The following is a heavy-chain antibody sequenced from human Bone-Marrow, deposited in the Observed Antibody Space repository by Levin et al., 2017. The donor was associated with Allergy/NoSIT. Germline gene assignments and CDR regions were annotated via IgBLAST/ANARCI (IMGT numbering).Heavy chain of an antibody. CDR3: TTDIGANYAFSY. Sequence: GESLKISCSASGIPFSNAWMNWVRQASGKGLEWVGRIKSKTEGGTTVYAAAVEGRFIISRDDSRNTLYLQMNSLKTEDTALYYCTTDIGANYAFSYWGLGTLVSVSS. CDR1: GIPFSNAW. J-gene: IGHJ4*02. V-gene: IGHV3-15*01. CDR2: IKSKTEGGTT. D-gene: IGHD4/OR15-4a*01.